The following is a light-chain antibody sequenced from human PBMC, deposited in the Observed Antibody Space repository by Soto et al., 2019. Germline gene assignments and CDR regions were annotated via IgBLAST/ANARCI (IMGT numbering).Light chain of an antibody. CDR1: SSNIGAGYD. V-gene: IGLV1-40*01. CDR3: QFYESSLSGSV. J-gene: IGLJ1*01. Sequence: QSVLTQPPSVSGAPGQRVTISCTGSSSNIGAGYDVHWYQQLPGTAHKLLIYGNSNRPSGVPDRFSGSKSGTSASLAITGLQAENEADYYCQFYESSLSGSVFGTGTKLTVL. CDR2: GNS.